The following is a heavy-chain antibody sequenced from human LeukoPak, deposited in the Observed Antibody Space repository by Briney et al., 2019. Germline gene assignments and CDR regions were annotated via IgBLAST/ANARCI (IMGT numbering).Heavy chain of an antibody. D-gene: IGHD1-20*01. J-gene: IGHJ4*02. CDR1: GFTFSSYG. Sequence: GGSLRLSCAASGFTFSSYGMTWVRQAPGKGLEWVSGIGNSGGSTYYADSVKGRFTISRDNSKNTLFLQMNSLRAEDTAVHYCAKGLYNCAIWGQGSLVTVSS. CDR3: AKGLYNCAI. CDR2: IGNSGGST. V-gene: IGHV3-23*01.